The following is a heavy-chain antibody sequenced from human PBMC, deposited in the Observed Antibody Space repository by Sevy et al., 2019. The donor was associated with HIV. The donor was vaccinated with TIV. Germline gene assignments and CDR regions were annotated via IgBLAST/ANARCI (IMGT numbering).Heavy chain of an antibody. CDR3: ARTFSGGWYVLYYFDY. V-gene: IGHV1-2*02. CDR1: GYTFTGYY. D-gene: IGHD6-19*01. CDR2: INPNSGDT. J-gene: IGHJ4*02. Sequence: ASVKVSCKTSGYTFTGYYLHWLRQAPGQGLEWTGWINPNSGDTNYAQKFQGRVTMTRDTSIMTAYMELSRLRSDDTAAYYCARTFSGGWYVLYYFDYWGQGTLVTVSS.